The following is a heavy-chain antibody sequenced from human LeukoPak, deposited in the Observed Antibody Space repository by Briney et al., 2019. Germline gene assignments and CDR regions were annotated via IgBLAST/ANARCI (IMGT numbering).Heavy chain of an antibody. CDR3: ARRELENP. CDR2: ISSSSSYI. D-gene: IGHD1-1*01. V-gene: IGHV3-21*01. J-gene: IGHJ5*02. Sequence: GVSLRRSRGASGFTFSSYSMNWVGQAPGKELEWVSSISSSSSYIYYADSVKGRFTISRDDAKNSLYLQMNSLRAEDTAVYYCARRELENPWGQGTLVTVSS. CDR1: GFTFSSYS.